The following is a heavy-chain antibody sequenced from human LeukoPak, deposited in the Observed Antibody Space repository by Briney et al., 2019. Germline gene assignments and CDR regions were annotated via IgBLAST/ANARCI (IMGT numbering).Heavy chain of an antibody. D-gene: IGHD3-10*01. J-gene: IGHJ6*03. CDR1: GFTFDDYG. Sequence: GGSLRLSCAASGFTFDDYGTNWVRQAPGKGLEWVSYISSSGSTIYYADSVKGRFTISRDNAKNSLYLQMHSLRAEDTAIYYCAKGIIYIDVWGKGTTVTVSS. CDR2: ISSSGSTI. CDR3: AKGIIYIDV. V-gene: IGHV3-48*03.